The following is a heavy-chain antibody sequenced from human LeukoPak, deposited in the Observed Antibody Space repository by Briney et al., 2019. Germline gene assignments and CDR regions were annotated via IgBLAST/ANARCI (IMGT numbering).Heavy chain of an antibody. J-gene: IGHJ3*02. CDR2: INPNSGGT. D-gene: IGHD3-10*01. CDR3: AREGWVRGSGSYYNPGAFDI. Sequence: ASVKVSCKASGYTFTGYYMHWVRQAPGQGLEWMGWINPNSGGTNYAQKFQGRVTMTRDTSISTAYMELSRLRSDDTAVYYCAREGWVRGSGSYYNPGAFDIWGQGTMVTVSS. CDR1: GYTFTGYY. V-gene: IGHV1-2*02.